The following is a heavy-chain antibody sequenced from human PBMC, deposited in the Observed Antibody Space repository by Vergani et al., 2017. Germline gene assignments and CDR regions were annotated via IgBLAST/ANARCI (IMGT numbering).Heavy chain of an antibody. D-gene: IGHD3-10*01. CDR3: ARDGITMVRGYTPFDY. CDR1: GGSISSGGYS. CDR2: IYHSGST. Sequence: QLQLQESGSGLVKPSQTLSLTCAVSGGSISSGGYSWSWIRQPPGKGLEWIGYIYHSGSTYYNPSLKSRVTISVDTSKNQFSLKLSSVTAADTAVYYCARDGITMVRGYTPFDYWGQGTLVTVSS. V-gene: IGHV4-30-2*01. J-gene: IGHJ4*02.